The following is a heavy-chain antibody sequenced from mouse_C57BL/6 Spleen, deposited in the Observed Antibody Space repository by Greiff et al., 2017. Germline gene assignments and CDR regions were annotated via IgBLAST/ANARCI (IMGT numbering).Heavy chain of an antibody. CDR1: GYTFTSYW. J-gene: IGHJ4*01. CDR2: IDPSDSYT. V-gene: IGHV1-69*01. D-gene: IGHD2-3*01. Sequence: QVQLQQPGAELVMPGASVKLSCKASGYTFTSYWMHWVKPRPGQGLEWIGEIDPSDSYTNYNQKFKGKSTLTVDKSSSTAYMQLSSLTSEDSAVYYCASSSYDGYYLYAMGCWGQVTSATVSP. CDR3: ASSSYDGYYLYAMGC.